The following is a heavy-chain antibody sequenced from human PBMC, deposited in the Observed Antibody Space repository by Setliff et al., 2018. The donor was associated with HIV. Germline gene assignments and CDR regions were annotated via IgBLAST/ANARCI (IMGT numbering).Heavy chain of an antibody. CDR3: ARSYYDFWNGLPRSFDV. CDR1: GGSLSNHY. Sequence: LSETLSLTCTVSGGSLSNHYWSWLRQSPKNGLGWIGYVYYSGSTNYKPSFKSRVSISVDTSRNQFSLNLTSLTTADTAMYYCARSYYDFWNGLPRSFDVWGQGTMVTVSS. CDR2: VYYSGST. V-gene: IGHV4-59*11. J-gene: IGHJ3*01. D-gene: IGHD3-3*01.